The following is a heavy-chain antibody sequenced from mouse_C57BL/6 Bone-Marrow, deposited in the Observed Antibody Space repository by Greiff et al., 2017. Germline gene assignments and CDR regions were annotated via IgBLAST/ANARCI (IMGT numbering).Heavy chain of an antibody. CDR2: IHPNSGST. D-gene: IGHD2-1*01. J-gene: IGHJ1*03. CDR1: GYTFTSYW. V-gene: IGHV1-64*01. CDR3: ASYYGNSYWYFDV. Sequence: VQLQQPGAELVKPGASVKLSCKASGYTFTSYWMHWVKQRPGQGLEWIGMIHPNSGSTNYNEKFKSKATLTVDKSSSTAYMQLSSLTSEDSAVYYCASYYGNSYWYFDVWGTGTTVTVSS.